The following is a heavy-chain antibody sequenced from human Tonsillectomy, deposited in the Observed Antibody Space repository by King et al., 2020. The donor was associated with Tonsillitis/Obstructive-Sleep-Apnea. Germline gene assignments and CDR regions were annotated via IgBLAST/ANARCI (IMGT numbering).Heavy chain of an antibody. CDR1: GGSISSSSYY. CDR3: ARQGGYDFWSGYYPDAFDI. CDR2: IYYSRST. D-gene: IGHD3-3*01. V-gene: IGHV4-39*01. Sequence: LQLQESGPGLVKPSETLSLTCTVSGGSISSSSYYWGWIRQPPGKGLEWIGSIYYSRSTYYNPSLKSRVTISVDTSKNQFSLKLSSVTAADTAVYYCARQGGYDFWSGYYPDAFDIWGQGTMVTVSS. J-gene: IGHJ3*02.